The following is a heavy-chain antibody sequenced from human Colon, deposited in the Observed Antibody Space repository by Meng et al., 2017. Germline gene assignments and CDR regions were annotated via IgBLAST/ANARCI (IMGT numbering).Heavy chain of an antibody. J-gene: IGHJ4*02. Sequence: QLELLRSGAEVKKPGASVSVACKASGYTFTHHGISWIRQAPGQGLEWMGWIVPNSGDTNYAQKFQGRVTMTRDTSISTTYMELSRLTSDDTAVYYCARSTPSLDYWGQGTLVTVSS. D-gene: IGHD2-15*01. CDR1: GYTFTHHG. CDR2: IVPNSGDT. CDR3: ARSTPSLDY. V-gene: IGHV1-2*02.